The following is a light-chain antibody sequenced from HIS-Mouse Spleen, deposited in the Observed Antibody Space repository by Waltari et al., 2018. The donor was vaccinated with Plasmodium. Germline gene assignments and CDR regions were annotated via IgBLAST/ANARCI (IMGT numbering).Light chain of an antibody. Sequence: QSALTQPRSVSGSPGQSVTISCTGTSRHVGGYHYVSWSQQHPGKAPRLMIYDVSKRPSGVPDRFSGSKSGNTASLTISGLQAEDEADYYCCSYAGSYTWVFGGGTKLTVL. CDR1: SRHVGGYHY. CDR3: CSYAGSYTWV. CDR2: DVS. V-gene: IGLV2-11*01. J-gene: IGLJ3*02.